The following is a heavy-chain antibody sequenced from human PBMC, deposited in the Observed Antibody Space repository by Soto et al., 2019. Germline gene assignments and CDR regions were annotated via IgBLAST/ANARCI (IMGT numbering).Heavy chain of an antibody. V-gene: IGHV1-2*04. CDR2: INPNSGGT. J-gene: IGHJ6*02. CDR3: ARGTAAAATVSYYYYGMDV. CDR1: GYTFTGYY. D-gene: IGHD6-13*01. Sequence: ASVKVSCKASGYTFTGYYMHWVRQAPGRGLEWMGWINPNSGGTNYAQKFQGWVTMTRDTSISTAYMELSRLRSDDTAVYYCARGTAAAATVSYYYYGMDVWGQGTTVTVSS.